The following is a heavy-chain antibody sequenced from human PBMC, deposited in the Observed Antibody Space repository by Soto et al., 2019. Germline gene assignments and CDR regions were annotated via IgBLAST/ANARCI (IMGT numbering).Heavy chain of an antibody. D-gene: IGHD3-22*01. CDR1: GYTFTSYG. Sequence: ASVKVSCKASGYTFTSYGISWVRQAPGQGLEWMGWISAYNGNTNYAQKLQGRVTMTTDTSTSTAYMGLRSLRSDDTAVYYCARDTDYYDSSGFGYWGQGTLVTVSS. CDR3: ARDTDYYDSSGFGY. CDR2: ISAYNGNT. V-gene: IGHV1-18*01. J-gene: IGHJ4*02.